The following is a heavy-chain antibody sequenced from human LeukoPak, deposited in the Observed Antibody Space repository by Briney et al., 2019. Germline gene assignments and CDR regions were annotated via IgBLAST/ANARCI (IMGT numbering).Heavy chain of an antibody. CDR3: ANGVSSTGKYYDFWSGYYPMDY. CDR2: IRYDGSNK. Sequence: PGGSLRLSCAASGFTFSSYGMHWVRQAPGKGLEWVAFIRYDGSNKYYADSVKGRFTISRDNSKNTLYLQMNSLRAEDTAVYYCANGVSSTGKYYDFWSGYYPMDYWGQGTLVTVSS. CDR1: GFTFSSYG. V-gene: IGHV3-30*02. J-gene: IGHJ4*02. D-gene: IGHD3-3*01.